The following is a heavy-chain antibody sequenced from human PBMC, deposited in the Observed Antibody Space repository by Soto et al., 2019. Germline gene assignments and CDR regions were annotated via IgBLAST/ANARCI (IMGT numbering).Heavy chain of an antibody. CDR3: ARIAGIPGADSDYDFWSGYPSFDY. J-gene: IGHJ4*02. D-gene: IGHD3-3*01. CDR2: IYPGDSDT. Sequence: GESLKISCKGSGYSFTSYWIGWVRQMPGKGLEWMGIIYPGDSDTRYSPSFQGQVTISADKSISTAYLQWSSLKASDTAMYYCARIAGIPGADSDYDFWSGYPSFDYWGQGTLVTVSS. CDR1: GYSFTSYW. V-gene: IGHV5-51*01.